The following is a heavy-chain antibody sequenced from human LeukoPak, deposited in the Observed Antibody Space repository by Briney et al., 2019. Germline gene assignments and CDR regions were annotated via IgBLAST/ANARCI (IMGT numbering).Heavy chain of an antibody. CDR2: VNHSGTT. CDR3: ARDKDGTIDY. Sequence: SETLSLTCAVYGGSFIGYYWSWIRQPPGRGLEWIGEVNHSGTTNYNPSLKSRVTISVDTSQIQFSLKLTSVTAADTAVYYCARDKDGTIDYWGQGTLVTVSS. CDR1: GGSFIGYY. J-gene: IGHJ4*02. V-gene: IGHV4-34*01. D-gene: IGHD2-2*01.